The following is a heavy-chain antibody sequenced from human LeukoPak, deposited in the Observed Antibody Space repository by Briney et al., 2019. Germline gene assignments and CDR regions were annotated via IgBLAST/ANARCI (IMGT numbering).Heavy chain of an antibody. CDR1: GFTFSGYY. Sequence: GGSLRLSCAASGFTFSGYYMGWIRRAPGKGLEWVSYISSSGSTIYYADSVKGRFTISRDNAKNTLYLQMNSLRAEDTAVYYCAKDTYCSSTSCYGIDYWGQGTLVTVSS. V-gene: IGHV3-11*04. J-gene: IGHJ4*02. CDR2: ISSSGSTI. CDR3: AKDTYCSSTSCYGIDY. D-gene: IGHD2-2*01.